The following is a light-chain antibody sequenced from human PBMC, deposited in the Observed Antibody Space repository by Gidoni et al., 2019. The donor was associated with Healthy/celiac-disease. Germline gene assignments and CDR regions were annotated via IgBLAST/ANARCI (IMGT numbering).Light chain of an antibody. CDR3: QQYHNWPRS. CDR1: QSVSSN. Sequence: EIVMTKAPATLSVSPGERATLSCRASQSVSSNLAWYQQKPGQAPRLLIYGASTRATGIPARFSGSGSGTEFTLTISSLQSEDFAFYYCQQYHNWPRSFGQGTKLEIK. CDR2: GAS. V-gene: IGKV3-15*01. J-gene: IGKJ2*04.